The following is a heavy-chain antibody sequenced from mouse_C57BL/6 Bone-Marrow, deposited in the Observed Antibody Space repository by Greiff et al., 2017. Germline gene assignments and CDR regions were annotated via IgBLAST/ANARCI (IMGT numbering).Heavy chain of an antibody. D-gene: IGHD1-1*01. Sequence: VMLVESGPGLVQPSQSLSITCTVSGFSLTSYGVHWVRQPPGKGLEWLGVIWSGGSTDYNAAFISRLSITKDNSKSQVFFKMNSLQADDTAIYYCAKSRGVYYYGSSFPYYFDYWGQGTTLTVSS. V-gene: IGHV2-4*01. J-gene: IGHJ2*01. CDR1: GFSLTSYG. CDR2: IWSGGST. CDR3: AKSRGVYYYGSSFPYYFDY.